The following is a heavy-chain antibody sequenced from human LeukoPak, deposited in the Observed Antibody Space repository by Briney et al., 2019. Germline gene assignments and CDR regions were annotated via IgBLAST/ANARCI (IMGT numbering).Heavy chain of an antibody. CDR1: GYTFTTYG. Sequence: ASVKVSCKASGYTFTTYGISWVRQAPGQGLEWMGWISAYNGKTNYAQMLQGRVTVTTDTSTSTAYMELRSLRSDDTAVYYCARDQPRRLLDPWGQGTLVTVSS. J-gene: IGHJ5*02. CDR3: ARDQPRRLLDP. V-gene: IGHV1-18*01. D-gene: IGHD1-14*01. CDR2: ISAYNGKT.